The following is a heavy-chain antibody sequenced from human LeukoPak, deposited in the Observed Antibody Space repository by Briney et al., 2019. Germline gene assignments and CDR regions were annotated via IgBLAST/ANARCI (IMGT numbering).Heavy chain of an antibody. CDR3: ARYSSSCPFDY. V-gene: IGHV4-34*01. Sequence: SETLSLTCAVYGGSFSGYDWSWIRQPPGKGLEWIGEINHSGSTNYNPSLKSRVTISVDTSKNQFSLKLSSVTAADTAVYYCARYSSSCPFDYWGQGTLVTVSS. J-gene: IGHJ4*02. CDR2: INHSGST. CDR1: GGSFSGYD. D-gene: IGHD6-13*01.